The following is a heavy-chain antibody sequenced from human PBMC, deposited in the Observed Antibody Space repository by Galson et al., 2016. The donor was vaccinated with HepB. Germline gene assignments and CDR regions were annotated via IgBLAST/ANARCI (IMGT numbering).Heavy chain of an antibody. CDR2: IIPIFGTA. V-gene: IGHV1-69*05. CDR3: AREIAAAANNWFDP. CDR1: GGTFSTYA. J-gene: IGHJ5*02. D-gene: IGHD6-13*01. Sequence: SVKVSCKASGGTFSTYAISWVRQAPGQGLEWMGGIIPIFGTANYAQKFQGRVTITTDESTSIAYMEMSSLRSEDTALYYCAREIAAAANNWFDPWGQGTLVTVSS.